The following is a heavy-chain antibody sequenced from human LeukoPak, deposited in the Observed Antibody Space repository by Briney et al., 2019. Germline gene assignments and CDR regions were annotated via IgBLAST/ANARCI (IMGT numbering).Heavy chain of an antibody. CDR3: ARIVVYYYDSSGYYYFDY. Sequence: GASVKVSCKASGYTFTSYGISWVRQAPGQGLEWMGWISAYNGNTNYAQKLQGRVTMTTDTSTSTAYMELRSLRSDDTAVYYCARIVVYYYDSSGYYYFDYWAREPWSPSPQ. D-gene: IGHD3-22*01. CDR2: ISAYNGNT. J-gene: IGHJ4*02. CDR1: GYTFTSYG. V-gene: IGHV1-18*01.